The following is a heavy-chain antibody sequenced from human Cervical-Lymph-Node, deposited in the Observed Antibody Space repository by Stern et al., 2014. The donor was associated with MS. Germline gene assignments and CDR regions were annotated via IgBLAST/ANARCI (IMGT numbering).Heavy chain of an antibody. CDR3: ARDGRQWELLLV. Sequence: EVQLVESGGGLVKPGGSLSLSCAASGFTFSYDRMHWVLQAPGKGLEWVASVGSSSNYTHYADSVKGRFTISKDSARTSLYLEMNSLRVEDTALYYCARDGRQWELLLVWGQGTQVTVSS. J-gene: IGHJ4*02. D-gene: IGHD1-26*01. CDR2: VGSSSNYT. CDR1: GFTFSYDR. V-gene: IGHV3-21*01.